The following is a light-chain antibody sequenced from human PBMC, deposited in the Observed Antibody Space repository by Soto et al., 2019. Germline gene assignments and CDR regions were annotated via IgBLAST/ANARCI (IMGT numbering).Light chain of an antibody. CDR1: QSVSSN. V-gene: IGKV3D-15*01. CDR3: QQYNNWPFT. CDR2: GAS. Sequence: EIVMTQSPATLSVSPGERATLSCRASQSVSSNLAWYQQKPGQAPRLLIYGASTRATGIPARFSGSGYGTEFTLTISSLQSEDFAVYYCQQYNNWPFTFGPGTKVDIE. J-gene: IGKJ3*01.